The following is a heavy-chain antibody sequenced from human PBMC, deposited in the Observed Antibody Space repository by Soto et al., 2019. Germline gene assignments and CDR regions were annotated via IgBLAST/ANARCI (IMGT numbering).Heavy chain of an antibody. V-gene: IGHV3-53*01. J-gene: IGHJ6*02. Sequence: EVQLVESGGGLIQPGGSLRLSCAASGFTVSNSYMTWVRQAPGKGLEWVSIIYSSGSTYYANSVAGRFTLSRYNYKNTLYLQINSLRAEDTTVSYCARAVGYCGDGNCYSWELPFCYSGNYFWVQGTTVTVSS. D-gene: IGHD2-15*01. CDR3: ARAVGYCGDGNCYSWELPFCYSGNYF. CDR2: IYSSGST. CDR1: GFTVSNSY.